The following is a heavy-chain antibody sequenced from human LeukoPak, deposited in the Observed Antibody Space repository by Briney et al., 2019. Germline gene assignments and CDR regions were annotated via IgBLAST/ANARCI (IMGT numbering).Heavy chain of an antibody. D-gene: IGHD1-26*01. J-gene: IGHJ4*02. CDR3: ARGVSDGSYFAY. Sequence: PSETLSLTCAVYGGSFGGYDWHWIRQPPGKGLEWIGEINHSGRTNYNPSLKSRVTMSLDTSKNQFSLKLSSVTAADAAVYYCARGVSDGSYFAYWGQGTLVTVSS. CDR1: GGSFGGYD. CDR2: INHSGRT. V-gene: IGHV4-34*01.